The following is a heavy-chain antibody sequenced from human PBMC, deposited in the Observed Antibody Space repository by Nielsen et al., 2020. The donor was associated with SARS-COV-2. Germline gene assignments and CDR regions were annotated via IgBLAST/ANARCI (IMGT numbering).Heavy chain of an antibody. V-gene: IGHV3-9*01. CDR3: AKDIAVAGTDAFDI. D-gene: IGHD6-19*01. CDR1: GFTFDDYA. Sequence: SLKISCAASGFTFDDYAMHWVRQAPGKGLEWVSGISWNSGSIGYADSVKGRFTISRDNAKNSLYLQMNSLRAEDTAVYYCAKDIAVAGTDAFDIWGQGTMVTVSS. J-gene: IGHJ3*02. CDR2: ISWNSGSI.